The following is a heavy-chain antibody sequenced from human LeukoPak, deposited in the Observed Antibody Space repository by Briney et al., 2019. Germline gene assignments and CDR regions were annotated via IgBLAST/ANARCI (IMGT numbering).Heavy chain of an antibody. J-gene: IGHJ1*01. D-gene: IGHD3-22*01. CDR3: ASSDSSGYSLQH. V-gene: IGHV4-34*01. CDR1: GGSFSGYY. CDR2: INHSGST. Sequence: PLETLSLTCAVYGGSFSGYYWSWIRQPPGKGLEWIGEINHSGSTNYNPSLKSRVTISVDTSKNQFSLKLSSVTAADTAVYYCASSDSSGYSLQHWGQGTLVTVSS.